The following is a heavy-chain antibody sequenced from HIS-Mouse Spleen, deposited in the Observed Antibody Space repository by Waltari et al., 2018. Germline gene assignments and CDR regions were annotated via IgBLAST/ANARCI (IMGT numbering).Heavy chain of an antibody. J-gene: IGHJ1*01. D-gene: IGHD2-8*01. CDR1: GSSISTRYY. Sequence: QVQLQESGPGLVKPSETLSLTGTVPGSSISTRYYWGWIRQPPGKGLEWIGSIYHSGSTYYNPSLKSRVTISVDTSKNQFSLKLSSVTAADTAVYYCARDSWAYAIEYFQHWGQGTLVTVSS. CDR2: IYHSGST. V-gene: IGHV4-38-2*02. CDR3: ARDSWAYAIEYFQH.